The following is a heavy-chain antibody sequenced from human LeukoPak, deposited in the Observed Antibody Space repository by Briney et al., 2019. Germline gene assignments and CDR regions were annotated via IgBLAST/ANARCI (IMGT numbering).Heavy chain of an antibody. D-gene: IGHD3-9*01. Sequence: PSETLSLTCTVSGGSISSYYWSWIRQPPGKGLEWIGEINHSGSTNYNPSLKSRVTISVDTSKNQFSLKLSSVTAADTAVYYCARHDTRAQFDYWGQGTLVTVSS. CDR3: ARHDTRAQFDY. J-gene: IGHJ4*02. CDR1: GGSISSYY. CDR2: INHSGST. V-gene: IGHV4-34*01.